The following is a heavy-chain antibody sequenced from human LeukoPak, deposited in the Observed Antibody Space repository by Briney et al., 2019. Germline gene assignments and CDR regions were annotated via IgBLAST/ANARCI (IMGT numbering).Heavy chain of an antibody. V-gene: IGHV3-7*01. CDR1: GFTFSSYW. D-gene: IGHD3-22*01. CDR2: IKHDGSEK. Sequence: QSGGSLRLSCAASGFTFSSYWMSWVRQAPGKGLEWVANIKHDGSEKYYVDSVKGRFTISRDNAKNSLYLQMNSLRAEDTAVYYCARDLYYYDSSGYSNFDYWGQGTLVTVSS. J-gene: IGHJ4*02. CDR3: ARDLYYYDSSGYSNFDY.